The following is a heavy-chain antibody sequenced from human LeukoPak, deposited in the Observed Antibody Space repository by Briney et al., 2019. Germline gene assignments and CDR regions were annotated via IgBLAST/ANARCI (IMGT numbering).Heavy chain of an antibody. Sequence: GGSLRLSCAASGFTFSSYWMSWVRQAPGKGLEWVANIKQDGSEKYYVDSVKGRFTISRDNAQNSLYLQMTSLRVDDTALYYCARTDGALWGQGTLVTVSS. CDR2: IKQDGSEK. J-gene: IGHJ1*01. D-gene: IGHD5-24*01. CDR1: GFTFSSYW. CDR3: ARTDGAL. V-gene: IGHV3-7*03.